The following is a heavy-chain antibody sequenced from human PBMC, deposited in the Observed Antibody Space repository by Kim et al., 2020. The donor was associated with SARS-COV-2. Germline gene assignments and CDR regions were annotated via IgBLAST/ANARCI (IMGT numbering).Heavy chain of an antibody. CDR1: GFTFSTYA. Sequence: GGSLRLSCAASGFTFSTYAMSWVRQAPGKGLEWVSTLGSSGIRTFYADSVKGRFTISRDISKNTLYLRMDNLRAEDTAVYFCAKKHLAAANRGDFLDSWGQGTLVTVSS. J-gene: IGHJ4*02. V-gene: IGHV3-23*05. CDR3: AKKHLAAANRGDFLDS. D-gene: IGHD6-13*01. CDR2: LGSSGIRT.